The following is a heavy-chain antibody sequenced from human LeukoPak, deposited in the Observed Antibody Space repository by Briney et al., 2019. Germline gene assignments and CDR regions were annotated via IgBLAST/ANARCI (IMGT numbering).Heavy chain of an antibody. V-gene: IGHV4-59*08. CDR3: ARHTEAGTFFAY. CDR1: GGSISSYY. Sequence: SETLSLTCTVSGGSISSYYWSWIRQPPGEGLDWIGSIYYSGTTNYNPSLKSRVTISVDTSKNQFSLKLSSVTAADTAVYYCARHTEAGTFFAYWGQGTLVTVSS. CDR2: IYYSGTT. J-gene: IGHJ4*02. D-gene: IGHD6-13*01.